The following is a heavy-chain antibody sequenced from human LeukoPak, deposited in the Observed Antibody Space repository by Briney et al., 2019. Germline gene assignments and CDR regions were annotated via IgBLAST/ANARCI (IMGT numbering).Heavy chain of an antibody. D-gene: IGHD1-26*01. CDR1: GYTFTGYY. J-gene: IGHJ6*03. V-gene: IGHV1-2*02. CDR3: ARGGSGAGGYYYYYMDV. Sequence: ASVKVSCKASGYTFTGYYMHWVRQAPGQGLEWMGWINPNSGGTNYAQKFQGRVTMTTDTSTSTAYMELRSLRSDDTAVYYRARGGSGAGGYYYYYMDVWGKGTTVTVSS. CDR2: INPNSGGT.